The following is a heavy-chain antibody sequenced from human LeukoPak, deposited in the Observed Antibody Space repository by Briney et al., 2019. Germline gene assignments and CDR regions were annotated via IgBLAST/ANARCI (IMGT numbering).Heavy chain of an antibody. CDR1: GFTFSSYG. J-gene: IGHJ4*02. CDR3: AKDMYSSGWYGTYFDY. CDR2: ISYDGSNK. V-gene: IGHV3-30*18. D-gene: IGHD6-19*01. Sequence: GRSLRLSCAASGFTFSSYGMHWVRQAPGKGLEWVAVISYDGSNKYYADSVKGRFTISRDNSKNTLYLQMNSLRAEDTAVYYCAKDMYSSGWYGTYFDYWGQGTLVTVSS.